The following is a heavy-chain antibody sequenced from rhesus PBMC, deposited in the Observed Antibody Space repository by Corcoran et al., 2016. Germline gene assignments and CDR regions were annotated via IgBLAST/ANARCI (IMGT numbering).Heavy chain of an antibody. Sequence: QLQLQESGPGLVKPSETLSLTCAVSGVSIRGYWWVWLRPPPGKGLEWIGRIESSGRTDYNPSLKSRVTISRDTSKNQFSLKLSSVTAADTAVYYCARDLEDRAAAAGTGYWGQGVLVTVSS. J-gene: IGHJ4*01. D-gene: IGHD6-31*01. CDR2: IESSGRT. CDR3: ARDLEDRAAAAGTGY. V-gene: IGHV4-160*01. CDR1: GVSIRGYW.